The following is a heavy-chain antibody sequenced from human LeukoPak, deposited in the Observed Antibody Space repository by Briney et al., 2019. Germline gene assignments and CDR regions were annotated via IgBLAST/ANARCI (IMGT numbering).Heavy chain of an antibody. Sequence: GGSLRLSCAASGFTFSSYAMNWVRQAPGKGLEWVSSITRSNYIYYADSVKGRFTISRDNAKNSLYLQMNSLRAEDTAVYYCAELGITMIGGVWGKGTTVTISS. V-gene: IGHV3-21*01. D-gene: IGHD3-10*02. J-gene: IGHJ6*04. CDR1: GFTFSSYA. CDR2: ITRSNYI. CDR3: AELGITMIGGV.